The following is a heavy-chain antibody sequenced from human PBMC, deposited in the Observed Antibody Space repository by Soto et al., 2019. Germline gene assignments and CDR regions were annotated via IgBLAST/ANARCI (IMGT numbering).Heavy chain of an antibody. CDR1: GGSISSSSYY. Sequence: SETLSLTCTVSGGSISSSSYYWGWIRQPPGKGLEWIGSIYYSGSTYYNPSLKSRVTISVDTSKNQFSLKLSSVTAADTAVYYCARQRTYYYDSSGFSDYWGQGTLVTVSS. D-gene: IGHD3-22*01. V-gene: IGHV4-39*01. J-gene: IGHJ4*02. CDR3: ARQRTYYYDSSGFSDY. CDR2: IYYSGST.